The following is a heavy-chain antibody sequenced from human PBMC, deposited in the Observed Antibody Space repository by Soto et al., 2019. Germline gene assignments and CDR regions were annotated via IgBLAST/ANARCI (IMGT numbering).Heavy chain of an antibody. CDR3: ARRIASAGSDYYYSMVL. J-gene: IGHJ6*03. CDR1: GYTFTSYG. CDR2: ISAYNGNT. D-gene: IGHD6-13*01. Sequence: ASVKVSCKASGYTFTSYGISWVRQAPGQGFEWMGWISAYNGNTNYAQKLQGRVTMTTDTSTSTAYMELRSLRSDDTAVYYCARRIASAGSDYYYSMVLSGIAPPVTVS. V-gene: IGHV1-18*01.